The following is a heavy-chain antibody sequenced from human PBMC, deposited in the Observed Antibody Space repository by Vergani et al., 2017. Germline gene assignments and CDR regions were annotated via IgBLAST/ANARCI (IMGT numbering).Heavy chain of an antibody. V-gene: IGHV3-30*01. CDR2: ISYDGSNK. D-gene: IGHD3-10*01. Sequence: VQLVESGGGLVKPGGSLRLSCAASGFTFSSYAMHWVRQAPGKGLEWVAVISYDGSNKYYADSVKGRFTISRDNSKNTLYLQMNSLRAEDTAVYYCARDSRGQYYYYYYYGMDVWGQGTTVTVSS. CDR1: GFTFSSYA. J-gene: IGHJ6*02. CDR3: ARDSRGQYYYYYYYGMDV.